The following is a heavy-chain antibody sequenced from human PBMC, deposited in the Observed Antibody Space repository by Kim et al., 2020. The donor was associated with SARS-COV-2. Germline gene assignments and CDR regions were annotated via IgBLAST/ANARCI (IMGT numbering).Heavy chain of an antibody. CDR1: GFTFNNFA. J-gene: IGHJ6*01. D-gene: IGHD3-10*01. V-gene: IGHV3-30*04. CDR2: ISYEGSLK. Sequence: GGSLRLSCAASGFTFNNFALHWVRQAPGKALEWVSAISYEGSLKYYTDSVRGRFTISRDSSKNTLYLQMNSLRVEDTATYYCARDKGILALGRPFPGM. CDR3: ARDKGILALGRPFPGM.